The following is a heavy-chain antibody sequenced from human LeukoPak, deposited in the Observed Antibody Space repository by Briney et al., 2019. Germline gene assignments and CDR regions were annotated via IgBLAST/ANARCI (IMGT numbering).Heavy chain of an antibody. Sequence: SETLSLTCTVSGGSIRSSSYYWGWVRQPPGTGLEWLGSIYYSGSTYYNPSLKSRVTISVDTSKNQFSLKLSSVTAADTAVYYCARRGDERTFDYWGQGTLVTVSS. J-gene: IGHJ4*01. V-gene: IGHV4-39*01. CDR1: GGSIRSSSYY. CDR3: ARRGDERTFDY. D-gene: IGHD3-10*01. CDR2: IYYSGST.